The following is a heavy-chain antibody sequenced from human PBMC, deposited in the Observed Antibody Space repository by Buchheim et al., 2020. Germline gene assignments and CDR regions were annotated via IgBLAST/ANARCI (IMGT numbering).Heavy chain of an antibody. V-gene: IGHV3-74*01. D-gene: IGHD4-23*01. CDR1: GFTFSSYW. Sequence: EVQLVESGGGLVQPGGSLRLSCGAPGFTFSSYWMHWVRQAPGKGLVWVSRINTDGSHITYADSVKGRFPISRDNAENTPYLQMNSLRAEDTAVYYCTRSNTGNSAFDYWGQGTL. CDR2: INTDGSHI. J-gene: IGHJ4*02. CDR3: TRSNTGNSAFDY.